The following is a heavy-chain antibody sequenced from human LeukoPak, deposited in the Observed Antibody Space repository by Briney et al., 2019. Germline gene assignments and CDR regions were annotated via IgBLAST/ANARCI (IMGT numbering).Heavy chain of an antibody. Sequence: PGGSLRLSCAASGFTVSSNYMIWVRQAPGKGLEWVSVIYSGGGTFYADSVKGRFTISRDNSKNTLYLQMNSLRAEDTAVYYCASPSSPNDAFDIWGQGTMVTVSS. D-gene: IGHD2/OR15-2a*01. CDR3: ASPSSPNDAFDI. J-gene: IGHJ3*02. CDR2: IYSGGGT. V-gene: IGHV3-53*01. CDR1: GFTVSSNY.